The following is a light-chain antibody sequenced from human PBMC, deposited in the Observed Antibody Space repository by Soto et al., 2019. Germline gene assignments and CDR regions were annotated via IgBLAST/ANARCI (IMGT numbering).Light chain of an antibody. V-gene: IGKV1-39*01. CDR1: QSIGSY. CDR2: AAS. Sequence: DIQMTQSPSSLSASVGDRVTITCRASQSIGSYLNWYQQTPGKAPKLLIYAASTLQSGAPSRFSGSGSGTDFTLTISSLQPGDFETYYCQQSYSFPRTFGQGTKVDIK. J-gene: IGKJ1*01. CDR3: QQSYSFPRT.